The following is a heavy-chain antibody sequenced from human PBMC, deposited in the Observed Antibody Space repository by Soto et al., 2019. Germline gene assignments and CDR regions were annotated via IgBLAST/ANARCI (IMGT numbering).Heavy chain of an antibody. Sequence: PSETLSLPCTVSGGSISSSSYYWRWIRQPPGKGLEWIGSIYYSGSTYYNPSLKSRVTISVDTSKNQFSLKLSSVTAADTAVYYCAREGGGVVPAAMHAFDIWGQGTMVTVSS. J-gene: IGHJ3*02. CDR3: AREGGGVVPAAMHAFDI. V-gene: IGHV4-39*02. CDR2: IYYSGST. CDR1: GGSISSSSYY. D-gene: IGHD2-2*01.